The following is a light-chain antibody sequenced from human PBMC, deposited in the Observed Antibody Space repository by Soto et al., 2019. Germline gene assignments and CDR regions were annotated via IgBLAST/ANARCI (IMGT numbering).Light chain of an antibody. J-gene: IGLJ2*01. CDR3: SSYTRSSPVV. Sequence: QSVLTQPASVSGSPGQSITISCTGTSSDVGGYNYVSWYHQHPGKAPKLMIYDVSNRPSGGSNRFSGSKSGNTASLTISGLKAEDEADYYCSSYTRSSPVVFGGGTKVTVL. CDR1: SSDVGGYNY. CDR2: DVS. V-gene: IGLV2-14*01.